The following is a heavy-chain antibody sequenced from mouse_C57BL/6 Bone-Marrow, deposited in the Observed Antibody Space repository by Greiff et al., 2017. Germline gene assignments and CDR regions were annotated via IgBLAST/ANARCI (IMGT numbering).Heavy chain of an antibody. CDR2: IEPNSGGT. J-gene: IGHJ4*01. Sequence: QVQLQQSGAELVKPGASVKLSCKASGYNFNSYWMHWVKQRPGRGLEWIGRIEPNSGGTKYNEKFKSKATLTVDKPSSTAYMQLSSLTSEYSAVYYCARRGCDYARDYWGQGTSVTVSS. CDR1: GYNFNSYW. CDR3: ARRGCDYARDY. V-gene: IGHV1-72*01.